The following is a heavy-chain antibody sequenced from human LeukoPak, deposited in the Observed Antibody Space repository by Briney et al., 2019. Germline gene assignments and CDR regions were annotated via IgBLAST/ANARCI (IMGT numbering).Heavy chain of an antibody. CDR1: GFTFGDYA. J-gene: IGHJ4*02. D-gene: IGHD1-26*01. V-gene: IGHV3-49*04. Sequence: GGSLRLSCTASGFTFGDYAMSWVRQAPGKGLEWVGFIRSKAYGGTTEYAASVKSRFTISRDDSKSIAYLQMNSLKTEDTAVYYCTRGRRATHDYWGQGTLVTVSS. CDR2: IRSKAYGGTT. CDR3: TRGRRATHDY.